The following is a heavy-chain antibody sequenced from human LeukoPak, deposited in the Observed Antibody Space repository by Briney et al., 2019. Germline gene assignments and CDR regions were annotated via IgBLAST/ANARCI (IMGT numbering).Heavy chain of an antibody. J-gene: IGHJ4*02. D-gene: IGHD3-22*01. CDR1: GFTFSTYW. V-gene: IGHV3-7*01. Sequence: DPGGSLRLSCAASGFTFSTYWVSWVRQAPGKGLEWVANIKGDGSKKYYVDSVKGRFTISRDNAKNSLDLQMNSLRGEDTAVCYCEKPGQDSDSRFDSWGQGTLVTVSS. CDR2: IKGDGSKK. CDR3: EKPGQDSDSRFDS.